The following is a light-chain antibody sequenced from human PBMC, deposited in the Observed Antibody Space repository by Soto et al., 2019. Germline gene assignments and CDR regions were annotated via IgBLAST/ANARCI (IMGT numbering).Light chain of an antibody. V-gene: IGKV1-39*01. CDR2: GAA. Sequence: DIQMTQSPSSLSASVGDRVTITCRASQGISNYLNWYQQKAGKAPILLISGAASLQSGVPTRFSGSGSGTDFTLNISSLQPEDFAVYFCQQSYSTPLTFGPGTTVDFK. CDR1: QGISNY. J-gene: IGKJ3*01. CDR3: QQSYSTPLT.